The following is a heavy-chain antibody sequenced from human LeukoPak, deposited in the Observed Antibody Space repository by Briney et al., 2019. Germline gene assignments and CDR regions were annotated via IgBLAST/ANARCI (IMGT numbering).Heavy chain of an antibody. J-gene: IGHJ5*02. V-gene: IGHV1-2*02. D-gene: IGHD3-16*01. CDR3: AKTVSGGYFDP. CDR1: GCTFTDYY. Sequence: ASVKVSCKASGCTFTDYYIHWVRQAPGQGLEWMGWINPNRGDTNFAQKFQGRVTMTRDTSINTAYMELSSLRSDDTAVYYCAKTVSGGYFDPWGQGTLVTVSS. CDR2: INPNRGDT.